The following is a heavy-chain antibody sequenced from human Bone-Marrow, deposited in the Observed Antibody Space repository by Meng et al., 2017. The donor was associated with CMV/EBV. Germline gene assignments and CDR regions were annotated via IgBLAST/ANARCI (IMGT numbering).Heavy chain of an antibody. CDR2: IIPILGIA. CDR1: GYTFTSYG. Sequence: SVKVSCKASGYTFTSYGISWVRQAPGQGLEWMGGIIPILGIANYAQKFQGRVTITADKSTSTAYMELSSLRSEDTAVYYCARGVPSGSYAFDIWGQGTMVTVSS. D-gene: IGHD1-26*01. J-gene: IGHJ3*02. V-gene: IGHV1-69*10. CDR3: ARGVPSGSYAFDI.